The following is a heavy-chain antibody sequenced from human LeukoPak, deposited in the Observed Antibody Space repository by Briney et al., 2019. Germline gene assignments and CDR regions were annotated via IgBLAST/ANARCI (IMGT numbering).Heavy chain of an antibody. J-gene: IGHJ5*02. CDR2: IHYTGSS. D-gene: IGHD3-10*01. CDR3: ARGGLSYWFDP. Sequence: SETLSLTCTVSGGSVNNYYWNWIRQSPGKGLEWIGYIHYTGSSNSNPSLKSRVTISVDTSKNQVSLKLSSVSVADTAVYYCARGGLSYWFDPWGQGTLVTVSS. V-gene: IGHV4-59*02. CDR1: GGSVNNYY.